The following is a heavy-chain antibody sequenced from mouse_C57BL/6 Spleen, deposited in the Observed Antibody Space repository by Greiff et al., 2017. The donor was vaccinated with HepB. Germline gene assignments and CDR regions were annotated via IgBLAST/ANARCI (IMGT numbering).Heavy chain of an antibody. D-gene: IGHD2-3*01. CDR3: ARFDGSVFDY. CDR2: INPGSGGT. J-gene: IGHJ2*01. V-gene: IGHV1-54*01. CDR1: GYAFTNYL. Sequence: QVQLQQSGAELVRPGTSVKVSCKASGYAFTNYLIEWVKQRPGQGLEWIGVINPGSGGTNYNEKFKGKATLTADKSSSTAYMQLSSLTSEDSAVYYCARFDGSVFDYWGQGTTLTVSS.